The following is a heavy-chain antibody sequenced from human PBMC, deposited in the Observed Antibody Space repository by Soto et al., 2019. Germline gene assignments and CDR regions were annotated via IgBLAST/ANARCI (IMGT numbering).Heavy chain of an antibody. J-gene: IGHJ4*02. V-gene: IGHV3-23*01. CDR3: AKGTQYCSGGSCYLGGFDY. Sequence: GGSLRLSCAASGFTFSSYAMSWVRQAPGKGLEWVSAISGSGGSTYYADSVKGRFTISRDNSKNTLYLQMNSLRAEDTAVYYCAKGTQYCSGGSCYLGGFDYWGQGTLVTVSS. D-gene: IGHD2-15*01. CDR2: ISGSGGST. CDR1: GFTFSSYA.